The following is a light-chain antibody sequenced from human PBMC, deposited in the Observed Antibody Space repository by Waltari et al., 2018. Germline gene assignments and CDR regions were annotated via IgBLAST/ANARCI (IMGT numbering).Light chain of an antibody. CDR2: EDN. V-gene: IGLV3-10*01. J-gene: IGLJ3*02. CDR1: ALPRKH. Sequence: SYELTQPPAVSVSPGQTARITCSGSALPRKHAYWYHQKSGQVPLLVIYEDNRRPSGIPEVFSGSSPGTKATLTITGAQADDEGDYYCYSTDSGGDHRGVFGGGTRLTVL. CDR3: YSTDSGGDHRGV.